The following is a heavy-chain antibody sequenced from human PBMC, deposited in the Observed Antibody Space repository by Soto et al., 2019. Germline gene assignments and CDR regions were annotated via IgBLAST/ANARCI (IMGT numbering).Heavy chain of an antibody. D-gene: IGHD3-10*01. CDR1: GFPFSMFA. CDR2: IRGSGGGT. J-gene: IGHJ6*02. Sequence: GGSLRLSCAASGFPFSMFAMNWVRQAPGKGLEWVSGIRGSGGGTYYADSVKGRFTISRDDSRNMLYLEMNTLRGEDTAVYYCAKASGRVHYGMHVWGQGTTVTVSS. V-gene: IGHV3-23*01. CDR3: AKASGRVHYGMHV.